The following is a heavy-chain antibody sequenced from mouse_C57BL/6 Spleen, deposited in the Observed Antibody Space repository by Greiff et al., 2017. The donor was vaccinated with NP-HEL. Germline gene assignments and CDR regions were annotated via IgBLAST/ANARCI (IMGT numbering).Heavy chain of an antibody. Sequence: VQLQQPGAELVKPGASVKVSCKASGYTFTSYWMHWVKQRPGQGLEWIGRIHPSDSDTNYNQKFKGKATLTVDKSSSTAYMQLSSLTSEDSAVYYCAMYDYPYYYAMDYWGQGTSVTVSS. J-gene: IGHJ4*01. D-gene: IGHD2-4*01. CDR2: IHPSDSDT. CDR3: AMYDYPYYYAMDY. CDR1: GYTFTSYW. V-gene: IGHV1-74*01.